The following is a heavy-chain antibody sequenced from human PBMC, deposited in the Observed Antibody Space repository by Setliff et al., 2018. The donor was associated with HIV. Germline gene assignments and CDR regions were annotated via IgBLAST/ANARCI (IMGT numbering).Heavy chain of an antibody. CDR2: IYYVGWS. CDR3: ARSIHGGGSEPFDT. Sequence: PSETLSLTCSVSGASLQSYYWSWIRQPAGEGLQWIGRIYYVGWSKYNPSLEDRVTMSVDTSNNQFSLSLRSVTAADTAIYYCARSIHGGGSEPFDTWGQGILVTVSS. V-gene: IGHV4-4*07. J-gene: IGHJ5*02. D-gene: IGHD3-10*01. CDR1: GASLQSYY.